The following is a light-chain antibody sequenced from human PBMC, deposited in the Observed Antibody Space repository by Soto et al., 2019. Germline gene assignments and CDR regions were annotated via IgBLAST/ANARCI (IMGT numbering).Light chain of an antibody. CDR1: QSVSSSY. CDR3: QQYGSSPT. V-gene: IGKV3-20*01. Sequence: ETLMTQSPGTLSLSPGERATLSCRASQSVSSSYLAWYQQKTGQAPRLLIYGASSRATGIPDRFSGSGSGTDFTLTISRLEPEDFAVYYCQQYGSSPTFGGGTKVDIK. J-gene: IGKJ4*01. CDR2: GAS.